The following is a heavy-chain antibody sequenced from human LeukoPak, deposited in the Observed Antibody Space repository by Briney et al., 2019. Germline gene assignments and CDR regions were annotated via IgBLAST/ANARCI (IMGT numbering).Heavy chain of an antibody. CDR1: GYSFTSYW. CDR2: IYPGDSDT. D-gene: IGHD2-2*02. J-gene: IGHJ3*02. V-gene: IGHV5-51*01. CDR3: ARHPIVVVPAAIAAFDI. Sequence: PGESLKISCKGSGYSFTSYWIGWVRQMPGKGLEWMGIIYPGDSDTRYSPSFQGQVTISADKSISTAYLQWSSLKASDTAMYYCARHPIVVVPAAIAAFDIWGQGTMVTVSS.